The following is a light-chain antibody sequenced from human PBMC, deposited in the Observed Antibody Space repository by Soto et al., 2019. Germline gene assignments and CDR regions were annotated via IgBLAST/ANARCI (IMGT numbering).Light chain of an antibody. CDR2: EGS. V-gene: IGLV2-23*01. CDR1: SSDVGSYNL. Sequence: QSALTQPASVSGSPGQSITISCTGTSSDVGSYNLVSWYQQHPGKAPKLMIYEGSKRPSGVSNRFSGSKSGNTASLTISGRQAEDDADYDCCSYAGKVASTVFGGGNKMTVL. J-gene: IGLJ2*01. CDR3: CSYAGKVASTV.